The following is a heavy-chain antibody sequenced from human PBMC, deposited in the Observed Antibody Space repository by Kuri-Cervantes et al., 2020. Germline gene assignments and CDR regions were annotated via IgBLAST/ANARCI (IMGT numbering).Heavy chain of an antibody. Sequence: GGSLRLSCKGSGYSFTRYWIGWVRQMPGKGLEWMGIIYPGDSDTRYSPSFQGQVTISADKSISTAYLQWSSLKASDTAMYYCARQRGLRFLEWLLWDAFDIWGQGTMVTVSS. CDR3: ARQRGLRFLEWLLWDAFDI. D-gene: IGHD3-3*01. CDR2: IYPGDSDT. CDR1: GYSFTRYW. V-gene: IGHV5-51*01. J-gene: IGHJ3*02.